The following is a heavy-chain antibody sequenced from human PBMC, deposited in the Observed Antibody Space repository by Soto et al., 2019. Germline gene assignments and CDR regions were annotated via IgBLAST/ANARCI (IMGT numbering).Heavy chain of an antibody. CDR1: GGTISSYY. V-gene: IGHV4-59*01. Sequence: QVQLQESGPGLVKPSETLSLTCSVSGGTISSYYWSWIRQPPGKGLEWIGYIYNSGSANYSPSLKSRVTISVDTSKNQFSLKMRSVTAADTALYYCARVEERGDVFDGWGQGTLVTVSS. CDR2: IYNSGSA. J-gene: IGHJ3*01. CDR3: ARVEERGDVFDG.